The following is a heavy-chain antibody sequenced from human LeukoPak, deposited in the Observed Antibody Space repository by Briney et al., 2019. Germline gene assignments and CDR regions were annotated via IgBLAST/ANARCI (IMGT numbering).Heavy chain of an antibody. V-gene: IGHV4-30-2*01. CDR3: ARERGYGGNSVIDY. CDR1: GGSISSGGYY. D-gene: IGHD4-23*01. CDR2: IYHSGST. J-gene: IGHJ4*02. Sequence: SQTLSLTCTVSGGSISSGGYYWSWIRQPPGKGLEWIGYIYHSGSTYYNPSLKSRVTISVDRSKNQFSLKLSSVTAADTAVYYCARERGYGGNSVIDYWGQGTLVTVSS.